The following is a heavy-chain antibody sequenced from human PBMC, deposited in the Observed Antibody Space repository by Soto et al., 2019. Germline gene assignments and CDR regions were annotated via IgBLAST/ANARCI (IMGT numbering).Heavy chain of an antibody. CDR2: IYYSGNT. J-gene: IGHJ5*02. CDR3: ARDRSPMVRGGRFDP. V-gene: IGHV4-30-4*01. Sequence: QVQLQESGPGLLKPSQTLSLTCSVSGGSINSGDYYWSWIRQPPGKGLEWIGYIYYSGNTYYNPSLKRRLSISIDTTKNQFSLNLSSVTAADTAVYYCARDRSPMVRGGRFDPWGQGTLVTVSS. CDR1: GGSINSGDYY. D-gene: IGHD3-10*01.